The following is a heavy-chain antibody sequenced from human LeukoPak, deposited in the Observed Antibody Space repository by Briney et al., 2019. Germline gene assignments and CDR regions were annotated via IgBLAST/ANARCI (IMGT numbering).Heavy chain of an antibody. CDR1: GFTFSSYA. Sequence: GGSLRLSCAASGFTFSSYAMHWVRQAPGKGLEYVSAISGNGGSTYYANSVKGRFTISRDSSKNTLYLQMGSLRAEDMAVYYCARGLSGSYYNWGQGTLVTVSS. J-gene: IGHJ4*02. D-gene: IGHD1-26*01. V-gene: IGHV3-64*01. CDR2: ISGNGGST. CDR3: ARGLSGSYYN.